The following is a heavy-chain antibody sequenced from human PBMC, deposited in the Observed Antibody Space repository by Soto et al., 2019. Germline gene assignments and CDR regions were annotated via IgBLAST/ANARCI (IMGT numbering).Heavy chain of an antibody. V-gene: IGHV3-23*01. J-gene: IGHJ4*02. Sequence: EVHLLESGGGLVQPGGSLRLSCAASGFTFSSYAMTWVRQAPGKGLEWVSTISGSGGTTYYAASVRGRFTISRDNPKNTLYLQMNSLRAEDTAVYYCAKDLGGYGAVAGTGDYWGQGTLVTVSS. D-gene: IGHD6-19*01. CDR3: AKDLGGYGAVAGTGDY. CDR1: GFTFSSYA. CDR2: ISGSGGTT.